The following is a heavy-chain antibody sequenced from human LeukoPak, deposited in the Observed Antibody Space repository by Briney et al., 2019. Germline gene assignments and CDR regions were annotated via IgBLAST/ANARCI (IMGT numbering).Heavy chain of an antibody. D-gene: IGHD3-22*01. J-gene: IGHJ6*03. Sequence: GGSLRLSCAASGFTFSNYSMNWVRQAPGKGLEWVSSISSSSSYIYYADSVKGRFTISRDNAKNSLYLQMNSLRAEDTAVYYCARENYYDSSGYYYWGYYMDVWGKGTTVTVSS. CDR2: ISSSSSYI. CDR1: GFTFSNYS. CDR3: ARENYYDSSGYYYWGYYMDV. V-gene: IGHV3-21*04.